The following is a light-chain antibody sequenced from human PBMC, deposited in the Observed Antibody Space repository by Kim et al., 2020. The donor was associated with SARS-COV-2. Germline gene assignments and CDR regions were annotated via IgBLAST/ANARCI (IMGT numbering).Light chain of an antibody. V-gene: IGLV1-40*01. CDR3: QSYDSSLSGWV. CDR1: SSNIGAGYD. Sequence: QSVLTQPPSVSGAPGQRVTISCTGSSSNIGAGYDVHWYQHLPGTAPKLLIYGNSNRPSGVPDRFSGSKSGTSASLAITGLQAEDEADYYCQSYDSSLSGWVFGGGTQLTAL. CDR2: GNS. J-gene: IGLJ3*02.